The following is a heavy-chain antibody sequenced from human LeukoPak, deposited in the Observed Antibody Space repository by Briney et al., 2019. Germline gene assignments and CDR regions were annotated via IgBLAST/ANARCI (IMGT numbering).Heavy chain of an antibody. D-gene: IGHD6-19*01. CDR1: GESFSGYY. V-gene: IGHV4-34*01. J-gene: IGHJ1*01. Sequence: PSETLSLTCGVYGESFSGYYWTWIRQPPGKGLEWIGGIKHSGSTHYNPSLKSRVLISVDTSKNQFSLKLSSVTAADTAVYFCARGPRIAVLGPRIRRAEYFQHWGQGTLVTVSS. CDR3: ARGPRIAVLGPRIRRAEYFQH. CDR2: IKHSGST.